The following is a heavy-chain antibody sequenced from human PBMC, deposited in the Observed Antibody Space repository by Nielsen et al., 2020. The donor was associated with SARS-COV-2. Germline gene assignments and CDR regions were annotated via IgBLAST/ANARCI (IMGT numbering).Heavy chain of an antibody. CDR3: ARDGAILGVVTPNWFDP. CDR2: IYYSGST. CDR1: GGSISSGDYY. Sequence: SETLSLTCTVSGGSISSGDYYWSWIRQPPGKGLEWIGYIYYSGSTYYNPSLKSRVTISVDTSKNQFSLKLSSVTAADTAVYYCARDGAILGVVTPNWFDPWAQGTQVTVSS. D-gene: IGHD3-3*01. J-gene: IGHJ5*02. V-gene: IGHV4-30-4*01.